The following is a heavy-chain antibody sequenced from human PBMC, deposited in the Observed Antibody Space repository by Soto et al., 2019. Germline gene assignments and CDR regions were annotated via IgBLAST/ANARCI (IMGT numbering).Heavy chain of an antibody. CDR3: ARVPHYDFWSGYYPGNYYYMDV. V-gene: IGHV3-21*01. CDR1: GFTFSSYL. J-gene: IGHJ6*03. D-gene: IGHD3-3*01. Sequence: GSLRLSCAASGFTFSSYLMNWVRQAPGKGLEWVSSISSSSSYIYYADSVKGRFTISRDNAKNSLYLQMNSLRAEDTAVYYCARVPHYDFWSGYYPGNYYYMDVWGKGTTVTVSS. CDR2: ISSSSSYI.